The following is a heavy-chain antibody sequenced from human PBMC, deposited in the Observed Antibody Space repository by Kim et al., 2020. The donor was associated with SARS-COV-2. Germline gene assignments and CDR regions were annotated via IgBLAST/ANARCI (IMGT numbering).Heavy chain of an antibody. CDR1: GGSISSGGYY. V-gene: IGHV4-31*03. J-gene: IGHJ4*02. Sequence: SETLSLTCTVSGGSISSGGYYWSWIRQHPGKGLEWIGYIYYSGSTYYNPSLKSRVTISVDTSKNQFSLKLSSVTAADTAVYYCARSHSSGIAAVDYWGQGTLVTVSS. D-gene: IGHD6-13*01. CDR2: IYYSGST. CDR3: ARSHSSGIAAVDY.